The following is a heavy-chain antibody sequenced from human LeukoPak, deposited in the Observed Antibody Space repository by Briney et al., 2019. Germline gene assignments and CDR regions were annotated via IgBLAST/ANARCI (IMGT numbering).Heavy chain of an antibody. CDR2: ISSNGGST. CDR3: VKGDQPAAGTFDYYYNGMDV. CDR1: GFTFSSYA. V-gene: IGHV3-64D*09. Sequence: GGSLRLSCSASGFTFSSYAMHWVRQAPGKGLEYVSAISSNGGSTYYADSVKGRFTISRDNSKNTLYLQMNSPRAEDTAVYYCVKGDQPAAGTFDYYYNGMDVWGQGTTVTVSS. J-gene: IGHJ6*02. D-gene: IGHD6-13*01.